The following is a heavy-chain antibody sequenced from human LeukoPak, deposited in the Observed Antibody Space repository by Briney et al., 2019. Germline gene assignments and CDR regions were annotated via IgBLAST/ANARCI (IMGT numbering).Heavy chain of an antibody. CDR1: GFTFSSYA. V-gene: IGHV3-23*01. CDR2: ISNVGGT. CDR3: AKDLKQWLVRKGAFDI. J-gene: IGHJ3*02. Sequence: PGGSLRLSCAASGFTFSSYAMSWVRQAPGKGLVWVSSISNVGGTYSADSVKGRFTISRDNSKNTLYLQMNSLRAEDTAVYYCAKDLKQWLVRKGAFDIWGQGTMVTVSS. D-gene: IGHD6-19*01.